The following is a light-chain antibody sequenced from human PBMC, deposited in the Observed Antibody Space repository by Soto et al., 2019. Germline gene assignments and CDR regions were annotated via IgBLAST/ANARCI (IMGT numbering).Light chain of an antibody. CDR3: QQYHYWPIT. Sequence: ERVMTQSPATQSASPGERVTLSCRASQRVASSVAWYQQKPGQAPRLILYGASTRATGFPARFSGSGSGTEFTLTISSLQSEDFAVYLCQQYHYWPITFGQGTRLEIK. CDR1: QRVASS. J-gene: IGKJ5*01. CDR2: GAS. V-gene: IGKV3-15*01.